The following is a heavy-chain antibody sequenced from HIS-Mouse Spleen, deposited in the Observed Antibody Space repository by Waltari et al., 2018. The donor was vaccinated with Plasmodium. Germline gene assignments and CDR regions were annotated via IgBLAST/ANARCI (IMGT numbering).Heavy chain of an antibody. CDR2: INPNSGGT. J-gene: IGHJ1*01. V-gene: IGHV1-2*02. CDR3: ARVLGYKAAAGTFVEYFQH. CDR1: GYTFTGYY. Sequence: QVQLVQSGAEVKKPGASVKVSCKASGYTFTGYYMHWVRQAPGQGLEWMGGINPNSGGTNYAQKFQGRVTMTRDTSISTAYMELSRLRSDDTAVDYCARVLGYKAAAGTFVEYFQHWGQGTLVTVSS. D-gene: IGHD6-13*01.